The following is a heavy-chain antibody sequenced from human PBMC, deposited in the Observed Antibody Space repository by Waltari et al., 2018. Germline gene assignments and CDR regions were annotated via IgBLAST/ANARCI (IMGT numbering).Heavy chain of an antibody. V-gene: IGHV4-38-2*02. CDR2: IYHSGST. CDR3: ARIFEWELLWTFDI. CDR1: GYSISSGYS. Sequence: QVQLQESGPGLVKPSETLSLTCTVSGYSISSGYSWGWIRQPTGKGLEWIGSIYHSGSTYYNPSLKSRVTISVDTSKNQFSLKLSSVTAADTAVYYCARIFEWELLWTFDIWGQGTMVTVSS. D-gene: IGHD1-26*01. J-gene: IGHJ3*02.